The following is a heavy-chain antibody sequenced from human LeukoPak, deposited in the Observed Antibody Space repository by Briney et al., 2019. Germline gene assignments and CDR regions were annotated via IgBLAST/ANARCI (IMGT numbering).Heavy chain of an antibody. D-gene: IGHD6-25*01. V-gene: IGHV1-2*02. CDR2: INPNSGGT. CDR3: ARVVGYPNPGSQYNWFDP. Sequence: ASVKVSCKASGYTFTGYYMQWVRQAPGQGLEWMGWINPNSGGTNYAQKFQGRVTMTRDTSISTAYMGLSRLRSDDTAVYYCARVVGYPNPGSQYNWFDPWGQGTLVTVSS. J-gene: IGHJ5*02. CDR1: GYTFTGYY.